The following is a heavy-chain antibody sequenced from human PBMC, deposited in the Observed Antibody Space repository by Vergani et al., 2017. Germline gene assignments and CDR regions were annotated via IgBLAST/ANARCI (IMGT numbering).Heavy chain of an antibody. CDR2: ISYDGTQK. CDR3: ATKSGGTPGCQIGYFRE. J-gene: IGHJ1*01. D-gene: IGHD1-1*01. V-gene: IGHV3-30*03. Sequence: QVHLVESGGGVVQPGRSLRLSCVVSGFTFSYYGMPWVRQAPGKGLEWVAVISYDGTQKYYADSVKGRFTISRDNSKSTRYLQMNSLRTEDTAVYYCATKSGGTPGCQIGYFREWGQGTLVTVSS. CDR1: GFTFSYYG.